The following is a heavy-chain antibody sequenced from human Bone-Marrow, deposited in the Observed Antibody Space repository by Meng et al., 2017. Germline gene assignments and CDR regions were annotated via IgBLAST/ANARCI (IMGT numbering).Heavy chain of an antibody. D-gene: IGHD6-13*01. CDR3: ARDEDISAAGKLFGDY. CDR1: GYTFPDYW. V-gene: IGHV1-2*06. J-gene: IGHJ4*02. Sequence: QVQGERSGEEGQKPGASVKVSCKASGYTFPDYWLHWVRRAPGQGLEWMGRINPKSGDTHYAQRFQGRVTMTGDTSISTAYMELSGLRSDDTAMYYCARDEDISAAGKLFGDYWGQGTLVTVSS. CDR2: INPKSGDT.